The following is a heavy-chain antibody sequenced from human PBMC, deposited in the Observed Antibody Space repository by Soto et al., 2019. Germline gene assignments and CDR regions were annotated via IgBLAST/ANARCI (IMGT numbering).Heavy chain of an antibody. V-gene: IGHV1-8*01. Sequence: ASVKVSCKASGYTFTSYDINWVRQATGQGLEWMGWMNPNSGNTGYAQKFQGRVTMTRNTSISTAYMELSSLRSEDTAVYYCAGNNRHYYYYYMDVWGKGTTVTVSS. CDR3: AGNNRHYYYYYMDV. D-gene: IGHD1-1*01. CDR1: GYTFTSYD. J-gene: IGHJ6*03. CDR2: MNPNSGNT.